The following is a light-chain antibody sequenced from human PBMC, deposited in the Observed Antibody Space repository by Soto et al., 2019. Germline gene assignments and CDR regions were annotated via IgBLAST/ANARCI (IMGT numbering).Light chain of an antibody. Sequence: IQLTQSPSSLSASVGERVAITCRASQDIKTYLAWYQQKQGKAPKLLISGTFTLQSGVPSRFNGSGSGTVFTLTVSRLQPEDFATYYCQHLNNYPPFTFGPGTKVDLE. CDR1: QDIKTY. V-gene: IGKV1-9*01. J-gene: IGKJ3*01. CDR2: GTF. CDR3: QHLNNYPPFT.